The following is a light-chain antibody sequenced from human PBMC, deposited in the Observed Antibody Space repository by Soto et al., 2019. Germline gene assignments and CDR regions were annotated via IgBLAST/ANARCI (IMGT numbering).Light chain of an antibody. CDR2: GAS. CDR3: QQYNNWPQT. Sequence: EIVLTQSPGTLSLSPGERATLSCRASQSFSSNYLAWYQEKPGQAPRLLIYGASTRATGIPARFSGSGSGTEFTLTISSLQPEDFAVYYCQQYNNWPQTFGQGTKVDI. V-gene: IGKV3D-15*01. CDR1: QSFSSN. J-gene: IGKJ1*01.